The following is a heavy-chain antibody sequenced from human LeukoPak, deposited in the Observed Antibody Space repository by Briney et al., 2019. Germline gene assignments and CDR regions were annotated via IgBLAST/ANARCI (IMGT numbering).Heavy chain of an antibody. V-gene: IGHV3-30-3*01. CDR2: ISYDGSNK. Sequence: GGSLRLSCAASGFTFSSYAMHWVRQAPGKGLEWVAVISYDGSNKYYADSVKGRFTISRDNSKNTLYLQMNSLRAEDTAVYYCAKEVGGIRAFDYWGQGTLVTVSS. D-gene: IGHD3-10*01. J-gene: IGHJ4*02. CDR1: GFTFSSYA. CDR3: AKEVGGIRAFDY.